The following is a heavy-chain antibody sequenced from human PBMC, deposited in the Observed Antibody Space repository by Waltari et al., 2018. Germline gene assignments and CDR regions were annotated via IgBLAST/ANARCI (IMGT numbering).Heavy chain of an antibody. CDR1: GASIRSRSYY. Sequence: QVQLQESGPGLVKPSQTLSLTCTVSGASIRSRSYYWSWVRQSPGRGLEWIGYIYYGGSTFYNPSLKTRVSISVDTSNNQFSLKLSSVTAADTAIYYCARAKSYCTGGTCYISPSWFDPWGQGTLVTVSS. CDR2: IYYGGST. CDR3: ARAKSYCTGGTCYISPSWFDP. D-gene: IGHD2-8*02. J-gene: IGHJ5*02. V-gene: IGHV4-30-4*01.